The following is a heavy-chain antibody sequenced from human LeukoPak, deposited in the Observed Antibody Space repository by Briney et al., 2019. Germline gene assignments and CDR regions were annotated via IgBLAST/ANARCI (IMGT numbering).Heavy chain of an antibody. J-gene: IGHJ2*01. CDR2: IYSGGST. CDR3: AREEVVTAIQSGWYFDL. CDR1: GFTVSSNY. V-gene: IGHV3-53*01. D-gene: IGHD2-21*02. Sequence: PGGSLRLSCAASGFTVSSNYMSWVRQAPGKGLEWVSVIYSGGSTYYSASVKGRFTISTDNSNNTPYLQMNSLRAEDTAVYYCAREEVVTAIQSGWYFDLWGRGTLVTVSS.